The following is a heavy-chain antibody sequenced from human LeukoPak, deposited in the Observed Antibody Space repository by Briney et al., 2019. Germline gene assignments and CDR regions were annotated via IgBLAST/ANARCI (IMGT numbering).Heavy chain of an antibody. D-gene: IGHD6-13*01. Sequence: PGGSLRLSCAASGFAFSSYSMNWVRQAPGKGLEWVSSISSSSSYIYYADSVKGRFTISRDNARNSMYLQMNSLRVDDTAVYYCARDGKIAAPGSFDYWGQGTLVTVSS. CDR3: ARDGKIAAPGSFDY. CDR1: GFAFSSYS. J-gene: IGHJ4*02. V-gene: IGHV3-21*01. CDR2: ISSSSSYI.